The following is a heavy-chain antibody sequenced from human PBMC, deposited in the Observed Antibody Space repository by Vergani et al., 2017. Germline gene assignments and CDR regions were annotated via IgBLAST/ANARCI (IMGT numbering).Heavy chain of an antibody. CDR1: GFTVSSNY. CDR2: IYSGGST. Sequence: EVQLVESGGGLVQPGGSLRLSCAASGFTVSSNYMSWVRQAPGKGLEWVSVIYSGGSTYYADSVKGRFTIPRDNSKNTLYLQMNSLRAEDTAVYYCARPPHPREDGMDVWGQGTTVTVSS. J-gene: IGHJ6*02. CDR3: ARPPHPREDGMDV. V-gene: IGHV3-66*01.